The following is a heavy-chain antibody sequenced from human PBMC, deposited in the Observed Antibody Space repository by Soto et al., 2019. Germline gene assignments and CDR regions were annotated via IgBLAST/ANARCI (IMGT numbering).Heavy chain of an antibody. CDR3: ARLSVYATPSYYYYGMDV. D-gene: IGHD2-8*01. CDR2: INAGGDNT. Sequence: ASVKVSCKASGYTFISYPLHWVRQAPGQRPEWMGWINAGGDNTGYSEKFQGGLTITRNTSVSTAYMELSSLRSEDTAVYYCARLSVYATPSYYYYGMDVWGQGTTVTVSS. V-gene: IGHV1-3*01. CDR1: GYTFISYP. J-gene: IGHJ6*02.